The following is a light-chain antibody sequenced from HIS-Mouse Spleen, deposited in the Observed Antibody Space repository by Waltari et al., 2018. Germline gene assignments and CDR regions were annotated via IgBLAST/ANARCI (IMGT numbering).Light chain of an antibody. Sequence: QSALTQPPSASGSPGQSVTISCTGTSSDVGGYNYVSWYQQHPGKAPKPMIYEVSKRPSGVPDRFSGSKSGNTASLTVSGLQAEDEADYYCSSYAGSNNLGVFGGGTKLTVL. CDR1: SSDVGGYNY. CDR2: EVS. V-gene: IGLV2-8*01. CDR3: SSYAGSNNLGV. J-gene: IGLJ2*01.